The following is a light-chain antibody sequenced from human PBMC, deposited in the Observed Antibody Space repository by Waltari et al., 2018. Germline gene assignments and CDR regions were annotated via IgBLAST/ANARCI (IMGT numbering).Light chain of an antibody. CDR3: HQYDSYPLT. J-gene: IGKJ4*01. V-gene: IGKV1-16*01. CDR2: EAS. Sequence: DIQMTQSPLSLSASVGDSVTITCRASQDIDSYLAWFQQNPGKAPKSLIYEASNLQTGVPSRFSGSGSGTDFTLTISSLQPEDFATYYCHQYDSYPLTFGGGTRVEIK. CDR1: QDIDSY.